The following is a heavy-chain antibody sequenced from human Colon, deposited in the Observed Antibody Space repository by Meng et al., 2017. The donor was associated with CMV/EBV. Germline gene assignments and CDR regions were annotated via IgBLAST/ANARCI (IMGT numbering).Heavy chain of an antibody. CDR2: ISAYNGDT. J-gene: IGHJ4*02. D-gene: IGHD3-16*01. V-gene: IGHV1-18*01. CDR3: ARGMGGLGYYFDS. Sequence: QVHLVQSGAEVKKPGASVKVSCTASGYTFSNYGISWLRQAPGQGLEWMGWISAYNGDTNYEQKFQGRVTMTTDRSTSTAYMELRSLRSDDTAVYYCARGMGGLGYYFDSWGQGTLVTVSS. CDR1: GYTFSNYG.